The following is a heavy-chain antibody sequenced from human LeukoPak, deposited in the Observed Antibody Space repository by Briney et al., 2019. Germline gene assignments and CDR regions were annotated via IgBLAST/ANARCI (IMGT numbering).Heavy chain of an antibody. Sequence: PGGSLRLSCAASGFTFSRYSMNWVRQAPGKGLEWVSSISSSSSYIYYADSVKGRFTISRDNAKNSLYLQMNSLRAEDTAVYYCARQPIVVVPAAISWFDPWGQGTLVTVSS. CDR1: GFTFSRYS. CDR2: ISSSSSYI. V-gene: IGHV3-21*01. D-gene: IGHD2-2*01. J-gene: IGHJ5*02. CDR3: ARQPIVVVPAAISWFDP.